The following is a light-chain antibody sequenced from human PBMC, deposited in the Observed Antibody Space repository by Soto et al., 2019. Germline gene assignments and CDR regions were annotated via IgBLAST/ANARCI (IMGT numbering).Light chain of an antibody. Sequence: QSVLTQPPSASGTPGQRVTISCSGSSSNIGSNYVYWYHHLPGTAPKLLIYRNNKRPSGVPDRFSGSKSGTSASLAISGLRSEDEADYYCAAWDDTLGALFGGGTKLTVL. CDR1: SSNIGSNY. V-gene: IGLV1-47*01. CDR2: RNN. CDR3: AAWDDTLGAL. J-gene: IGLJ2*01.